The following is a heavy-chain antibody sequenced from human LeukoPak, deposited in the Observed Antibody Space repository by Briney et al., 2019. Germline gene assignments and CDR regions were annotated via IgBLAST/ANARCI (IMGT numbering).Heavy chain of an antibody. J-gene: IGHJ4*02. D-gene: IGHD2-2*01. Sequence: GGSLRLSCAASGFTVSSNYMSWVRQAPGKGLEWVSVIYSGGSTYYADSVKGRFTISRDTSKNTLYLQMNSLRAEDTAVYYCASAAMGAVDYWGQGTLVTVSS. CDR2: IYSGGST. V-gene: IGHV3-53*01. CDR1: GFTVSSNY. CDR3: ASAAMGAVDY.